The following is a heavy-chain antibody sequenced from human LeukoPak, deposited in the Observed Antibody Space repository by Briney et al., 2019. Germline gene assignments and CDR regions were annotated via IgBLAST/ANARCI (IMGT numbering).Heavy chain of an antibody. D-gene: IGHD3-10*01. CDR1: GFTFSTYG. J-gene: IGHJ6*03. CDR3: AKGGAVSSKSITMVRGTRRYYYYMDV. Sequence: QAGGSLRLSCGASGFTFSTYGMTWVRQAPGKGLEWVSGMSDSGTNTYYADSVKGRFTISRDNSKNTLYLQMNSPRAEDTAVYYCAKGGAVSSKSITMVRGTRRYYYYMDVWGKGTTVTISS. V-gene: IGHV3-23*01. CDR2: MSDSGTNT.